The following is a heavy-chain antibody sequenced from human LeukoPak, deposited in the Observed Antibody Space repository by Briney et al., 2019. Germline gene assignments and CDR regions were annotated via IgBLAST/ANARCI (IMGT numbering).Heavy chain of an antibody. CDR1: GGSINTYF. J-gene: IGHJ5*02. Sequence: PSETLSLTCTVSGGSINTYFCSWIRQPAGKGLEWIGRIDASGSINYNPSLKSRVTMSVDRSKNQFSLKLSSVTAADTAVYYCAKVGSLSRGRNWVDPWGQGTLVTVSS. D-gene: IGHD2-15*01. CDR2: IDASGSI. V-gene: IGHV4-4*07. CDR3: AKVGSLSRGRNWVDP.